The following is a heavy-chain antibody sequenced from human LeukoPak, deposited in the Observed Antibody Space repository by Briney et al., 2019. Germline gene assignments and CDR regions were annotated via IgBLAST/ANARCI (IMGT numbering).Heavy chain of an antibody. CDR1: GFTFSSYD. CDR3: ARGAVRYCSSSSCRMGYYGMDV. D-gene: IGHD2-2*01. V-gene: IGHV3-7*05. J-gene: IGHJ6*02. Sequence: GGSLRLSCAVSGFTFSSYDVNWVRQAPGKGLEWVANIKQGGSEKYYVDSVKGRFTISRDNAKNSLYLQMNSLRAEDTAVYYCARGAVRYCSSSSCRMGYYGMDVWGQGTTVTVSS. CDR2: IKQGGSEK.